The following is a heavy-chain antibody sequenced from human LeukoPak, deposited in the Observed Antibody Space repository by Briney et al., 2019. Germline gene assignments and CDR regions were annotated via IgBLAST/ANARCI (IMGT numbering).Heavy chain of an antibody. J-gene: IGHJ3*02. Sequence: SETLSLTCAVYGGSFSGYYWSWIRQPPGKGLEWIGEINHSGSTNYNPSLKSRVTISVDTSKNQFSLKLSSVTAADTAVYYCARGSGSYSSGAFDIWGQGTMVAVSS. V-gene: IGHV4-34*01. CDR2: INHSGST. CDR1: GGSFSGYY. D-gene: IGHD1-26*01. CDR3: ARGSGSYSSGAFDI.